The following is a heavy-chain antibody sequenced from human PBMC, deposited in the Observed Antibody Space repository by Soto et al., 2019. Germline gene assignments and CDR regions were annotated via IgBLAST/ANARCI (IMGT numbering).Heavy chain of an antibody. Sequence: QVQLVQSGAEVKKPGSSVKVSCKASGGTFSRYSITWVRQAPGHGLEWIGRIIPIFGIASYAEKFQARVTITAYESTSTAYMELSSLRSDDTAVYYCAREDRDRETGLVPAAIDGMDVWGQGTTVTVSS. J-gene: IGHJ6*02. CDR3: AREDRDRETGLVPAAIDGMDV. CDR2: IIPIFGIA. V-gene: IGHV1-69*08. D-gene: IGHD2-2*01. CDR1: GGTFSRYS.